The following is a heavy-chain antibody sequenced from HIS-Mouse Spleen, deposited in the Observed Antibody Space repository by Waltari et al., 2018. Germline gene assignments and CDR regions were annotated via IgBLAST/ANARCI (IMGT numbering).Heavy chain of an antibody. CDR3: AREIPYSSSWYDWYFDL. D-gene: IGHD6-13*01. J-gene: IGHJ2*01. V-gene: IGHV4-39*07. Sequence: QLQLQESGPGLVKPSETLSLTCTVSGGSISSSSYYWGWIRQPPGKGLGWIGGSYYSGGTSYNPSLKSRVTISVDTSKNQFSLKLSSVTAADTAVYYCAREIPYSSSWYDWYFDLWGRGTLVTVSS. CDR2: SYYSGGT. CDR1: GGSISSSSYY.